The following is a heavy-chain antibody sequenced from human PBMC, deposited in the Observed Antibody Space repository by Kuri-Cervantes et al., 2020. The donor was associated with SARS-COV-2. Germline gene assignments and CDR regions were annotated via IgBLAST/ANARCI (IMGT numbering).Heavy chain of an antibody. V-gene: IGHV1-2*02. CDR1: GYTFTGYY. CDR3: ASNSNYWHYGMDV. D-gene: IGHD4-11*01. CDR2: INPNSGGT. J-gene: IGHJ6*02. Sequence: ASVKVSCKASGYTFTGYYMHWVRQAPGQGLEWMGWINPNSGGTNYAQKFQGRVTMTRDTSISTAHMELSRLRSDDTAVYYCASNSNYWHYGMDVWGQGTTVTVSS.